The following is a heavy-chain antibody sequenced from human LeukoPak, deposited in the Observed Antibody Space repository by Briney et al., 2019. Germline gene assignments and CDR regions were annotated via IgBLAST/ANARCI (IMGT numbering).Heavy chain of an antibody. CDR2: INWNGGST. V-gene: IGHV3-20*04. Sequence: GGSLRLSCAASGYTFKDHGMSWVLQAPGKGLEWVSGINWNGGSTGYADSVKGRFTISRDNAKNSLYLQMNSLRDEDTALYYCARGDSNGWYFDCWGQGTLVTVSA. CDR3: ARGDSNGWYFDC. D-gene: IGHD6-19*01. CDR1: GYTFKDHG. J-gene: IGHJ4*02.